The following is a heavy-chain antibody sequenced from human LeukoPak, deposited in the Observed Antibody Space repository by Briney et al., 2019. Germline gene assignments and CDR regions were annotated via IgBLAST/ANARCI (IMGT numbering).Heavy chain of an antibody. D-gene: IGHD3-3*01. CDR3: ARGGFLEWLPPRPIDY. CDR1: GYTFTGYY. CDR2: INPSGGST. V-gene: IGHV1-46*01. Sequence: ASVKVSCKASGYTFTGYYMHWVRQAPGQGLEWMGIINPSGGSTSYAQKFQGRVTMTRDTSTSTVYMELSSLRSEDTAVYYCARGGFLEWLPPRPIDYWGQGTLVTVSS. J-gene: IGHJ4*02.